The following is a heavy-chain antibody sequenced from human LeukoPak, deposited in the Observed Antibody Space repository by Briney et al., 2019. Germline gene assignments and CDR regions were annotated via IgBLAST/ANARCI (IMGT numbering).Heavy chain of an antibody. V-gene: IGHV3-15*01. CDR3: TTDWSTVISTRGYYMDV. J-gene: IGHJ6*03. CDR2: IKSKTDGGTT. Sequence: GGSLRLSCAASGFTFSNAWMSWDRQAPGKGLEWVGRIKSKTDGGTTDYAAPVKGRFTISRDDSKNTLYLQMNSLKTEDTAVYYCTTDWSTVISTRGYYMDVWGKGTTVTVSS. CDR1: GFTFSNAW. D-gene: IGHD4-17*01.